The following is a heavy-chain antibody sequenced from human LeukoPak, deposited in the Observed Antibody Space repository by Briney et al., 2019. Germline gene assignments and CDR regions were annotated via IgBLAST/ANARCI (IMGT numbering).Heavy chain of an antibody. CDR2: TYYWSKWYN. V-gene: IGHV6-1*01. CDR1: GDSVSSNSAA. CDR3: ARDTGYSSGWYGSYFDY. J-gene: IGHJ4*02. D-gene: IGHD6-19*01. Sequence: SQTLSLTCAISGDSVSSNSAAWNWIRQSPSRGLEWLGRTYYWSKWYNDYAVSVKSRITINPDTSKNQFSLQLNSVTPEDTAVYYCARDTGYSSGWYGSYFDYWGQGTLVTVSS.